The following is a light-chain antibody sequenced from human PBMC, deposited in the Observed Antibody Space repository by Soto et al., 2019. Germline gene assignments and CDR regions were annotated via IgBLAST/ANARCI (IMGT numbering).Light chain of an antibody. J-gene: IGLJ1*01. V-gene: IGLV2-8*01. CDR1: KNDIGVYDF. CDR3: KSYAGSNTYV. CDR2: EVV. Sequence: QSVLTQSPSASGSPGQSVTISCTGTKNDIGVYDFVSWYQHHPGKAPRLIIYEVVQRPSGVPDRFSGSKSSNTASLTVSGLQAADEADYFCKSYAGSNTYVFGSGTKVTVL.